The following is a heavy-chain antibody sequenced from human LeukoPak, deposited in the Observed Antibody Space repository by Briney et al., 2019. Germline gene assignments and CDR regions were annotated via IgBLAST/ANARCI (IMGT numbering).Heavy chain of an antibody. CDR2: IYHSGST. V-gene: IGHV4-30-2*01. CDR3: ARDLGYSSSQGRPQDV. J-gene: IGHJ6*04. CDR1: GGSISSGGYY. D-gene: IGHD6-13*01. Sequence: SETLSLTCTVSGGSISSGGYYWSWIRQPPGKGLEWIGYIYHSGSTYYNPSLKSRVIISVDRSKNQFSLKLSSVTAADTAVYYCARDLGYSSSQGRPQDVWGKGTTVTVSS.